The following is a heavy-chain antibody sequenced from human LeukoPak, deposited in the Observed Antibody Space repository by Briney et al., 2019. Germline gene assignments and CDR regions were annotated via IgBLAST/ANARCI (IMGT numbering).Heavy chain of an antibody. J-gene: IGHJ3*02. CDR2: ISSSSSYI. D-gene: IGHD3-22*01. V-gene: IGHV3-21*01. CDR1: GFTFSSYS. CDR3: ARDTDYYDSSGYYPDAFDI. Sequence: GGSLRLSCAASGFTFSSYSMNWVRQAPGEGLEWVSSISSSSSYIYYADSVKGRFTISRDNAKNSLYLQMNSLRAEDTAVYYCARDTDYYDSSGYYPDAFDIWGQGTMVTVSS.